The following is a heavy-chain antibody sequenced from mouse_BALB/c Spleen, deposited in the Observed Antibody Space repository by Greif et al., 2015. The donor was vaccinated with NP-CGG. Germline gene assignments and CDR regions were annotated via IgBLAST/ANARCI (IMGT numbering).Heavy chain of an antibody. J-gene: IGHJ4*01. V-gene: IGHV1-69*02. CDR2: IYPSDSYT. CDR3: TRSGNYYAMDY. D-gene: IGHD2-1*01. Sequence: QVQLQQSGAELVRPGASVKLSCKASGYTFTSYWINWVKQRPGQGLEWIGNIYPSDSYTNYNQKFKDKATLTVDKSSSTAYMQLSSPTSEDSAVYYCTRSGNYYAMDYWGQGTSVTVSS. CDR1: GYTFTSYW.